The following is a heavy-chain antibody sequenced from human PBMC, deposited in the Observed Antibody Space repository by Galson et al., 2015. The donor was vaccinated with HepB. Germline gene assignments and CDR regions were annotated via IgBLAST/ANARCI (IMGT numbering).Heavy chain of an antibody. Sequence: WVRQAPGKGLEYVSAISSNGGSTYYADSVKGRFTISRDNSKNTLYLQMSSLRAEDTAVYYCVKDPQQLEDYYYYYGMDVWGQGTTVTVSS. D-gene: IGHD6-13*01. CDR3: VKDPQQLEDYYYYYGMDV. CDR2: ISSNGGST. V-gene: IGHV3-64D*06. J-gene: IGHJ6*02.